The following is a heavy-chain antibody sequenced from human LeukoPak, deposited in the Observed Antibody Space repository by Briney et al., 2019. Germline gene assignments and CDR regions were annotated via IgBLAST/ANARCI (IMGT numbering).Heavy chain of an antibody. Sequence: PGGSLRLSCAASGFTFSSYAMSWVRQAPGKGLEWVSAVGGSADSTFYADSVKGRFTISRDNSKTTLYLQMNSPRAEDTAVYYCAILPGYSSGWYEVNYWGQGTLVTVSS. CDR3: AILPGYSSGWYEVNY. CDR1: GFTFSSYA. CDR2: VGGSADST. D-gene: IGHD6-13*01. V-gene: IGHV3-23*01. J-gene: IGHJ4*02.